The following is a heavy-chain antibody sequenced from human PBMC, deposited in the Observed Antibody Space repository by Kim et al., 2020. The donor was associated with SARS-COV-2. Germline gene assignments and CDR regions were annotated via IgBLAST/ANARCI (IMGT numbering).Heavy chain of an antibody. CDR3: AKAFIAAAGTAGFGAFDI. CDR1: GFTFSSYA. D-gene: IGHD6-13*01. Sequence: GGSLRLSCAASGFTFSSYAMSWVRQAPGKGLEWVSAISGSGGSTYYADSVKGRFTISRDNSKNTLYLQMNSLRAEDTAVYYCAKAFIAAAGTAGFGAFDIWGQGTMVTVSS. V-gene: IGHV3-23*01. J-gene: IGHJ3*02. CDR2: ISGSGGST.